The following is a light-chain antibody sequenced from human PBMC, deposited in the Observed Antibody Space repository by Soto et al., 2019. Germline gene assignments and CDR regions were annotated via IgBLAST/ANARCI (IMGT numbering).Light chain of an antibody. CDR3: QQYSSPPRYT. J-gene: IGKJ2*01. CDR1: QSVNSRF. CDR2: SAS. Sequence: EIVLTQSPGTLSLSPGERATLSCRASQSVNSRFLAWYQQKPGQAPRLLIYSASSRASGIPDRFSGSGSGTDFTLTISRLEPEDFAVYFCQQYSSPPRYTFGQGTKLEIK. V-gene: IGKV3-20*01.